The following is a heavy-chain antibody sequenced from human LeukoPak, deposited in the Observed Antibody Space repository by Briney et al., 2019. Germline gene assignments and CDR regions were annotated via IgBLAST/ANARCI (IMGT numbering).Heavy chain of an antibody. J-gene: IGHJ4*02. CDR3: ARGVVGYYGYYFDY. D-gene: IGHD3-10*01. V-gene: IGHV1-2*02. CDR1: GYTFTGYY. Sequence: ASVKVSCKASGYTFTGYYMHWVRQAPGQGLEWMGWINPNSGGTNYAQKFQGRVTMTRDTSISTAYMELSRLRSDDTAVYYCARGVVGYYGYYFDYWGQGTLVTVSS. CDR2: INPNSGGT.